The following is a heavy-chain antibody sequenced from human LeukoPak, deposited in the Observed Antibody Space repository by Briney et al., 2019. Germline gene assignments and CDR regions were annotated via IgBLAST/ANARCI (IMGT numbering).Heavy chain of an antibody. CDR3: AKDHDSTGLYQDRDY. J-gene: IGHJ4*02. D-gene: IGHD6-19*01. V-gene: IGHV3-23*01. CDR2: ISTSGST. CDR1: GFTFSRYA. Sequence: GGSLRLSCAAYGFTFSRYAMNWVRQAPGKGLEWVSTISTSGSTHYADSVKGRFTISRDNSKNTLYLQMSSLRADDTAIYHCAKDHDSTGLYQDRDYWGQGTLVTISS.